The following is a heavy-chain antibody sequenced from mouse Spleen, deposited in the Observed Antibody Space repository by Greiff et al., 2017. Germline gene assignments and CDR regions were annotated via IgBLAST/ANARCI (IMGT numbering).Heavy chain of an antibody. Sequence: VQLQQSGPELVKPGASVKISCKASGYSFTGYYMNWVKQSPEKSLEWIGEINPSTGGTTYNQKFKAKATLTVDKSSSTAYMQLKSLTSEDSAVYYCARETAQATAWFAYWGQGTLVTVSA. D-gene: IGHD3-2*02. CDR1: GYSFTGYY. CDR3: ARETAQATAWFAY. CDR2: INPSTGGT. J-gene: IGHJ3*01. V-gene: IGHV1-42*01.